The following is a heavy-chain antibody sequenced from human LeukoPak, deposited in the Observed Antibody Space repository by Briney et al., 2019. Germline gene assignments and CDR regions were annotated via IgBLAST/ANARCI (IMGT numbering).Heavy chain of an antibody. Sequence: GGSLRLSCAATGFTVSSKHMTWVRQAPGKGLEWVSVVYSGGTTYYADSVKGRFTISKDNSNNTLYLQMNSPRAEDTAVYYCTSRVVVPAAISDYWGQGTLVTVSS. V-gene: IGHV3-53*01. J-gene: IGHJ4*02. CDR1: GFTVSSKH. CDR3: TSRVVVPAAISDY. D-gene: IGHD2-2*01. CDR2: VYSGGTT.